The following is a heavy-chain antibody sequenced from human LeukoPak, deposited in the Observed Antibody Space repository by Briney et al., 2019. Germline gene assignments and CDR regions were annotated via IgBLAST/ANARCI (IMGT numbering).Heavy chain of an antibody. V-gene: IGHV3-21*01. J-gene: IGHJ4*02. D-gene: IGHD1-26*01. Sequence: GGSLRLSCAASGFTFSSYSMNWVRQAPGKGLEWVSSISSSSSYIYYADSVKGRFTISRDNAKNSLYLQMNSLRAEDTAVYYCARDGDGSYPLDYWAREPWSPSHQ. CDR2: ISSSSSYI. CDR1: GFTFSSYS. CDR3: ARDGDGSYPLDY.